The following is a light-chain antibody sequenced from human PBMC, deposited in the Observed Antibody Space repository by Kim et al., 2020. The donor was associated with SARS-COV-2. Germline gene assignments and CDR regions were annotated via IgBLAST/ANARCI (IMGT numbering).Light chain of an antibody. V-gene: IGKV3-20*01. J-gene: IGKJ1*01. CDR3: QQYETSSLT. CDR2: GTI. Sequence: PPGEKSPLPFKPTQPILFNFFPWYQQKPAPAPPLLLSGTITRAPGIPARFRGRGSWTDFTLTISSLEPEDFAIYYCQQYETSSLTFGQGTKVDIK. CDR1: QPILFNF.